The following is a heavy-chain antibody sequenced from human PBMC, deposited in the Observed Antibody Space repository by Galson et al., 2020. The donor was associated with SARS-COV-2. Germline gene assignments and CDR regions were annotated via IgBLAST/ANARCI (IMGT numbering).Heavy chain of an antibody. V-gene: IGHV1-69*01. Sequence: KISCKASGGTFSSYAISWVRQAPGQGLEWLGGIIPIFGTANYAQKFQGSVTITADESTSTAYMELSSLRSEGTAVYYCARGNRYYDSSGYCFLGFDLWGQGTLVTVSS. D-gene: IGHD3-22*01. J-gene: IGHJ4*02. CDR3: ARGNRYYDSSGYCFLGFDL. CDR2: IIPIFGTA. CDR1: GGTFSSYA.